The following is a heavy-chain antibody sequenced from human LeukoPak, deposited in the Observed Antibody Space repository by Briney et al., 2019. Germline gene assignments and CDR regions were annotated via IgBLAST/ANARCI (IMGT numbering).Heavy chain of an antibody. V-gene: IGHV4-38-2*01. CDR1: GYSISSGYY. D-gene: IGHD3-22*01. CDR3: ARVDYYDSSGYLY. CDR2: IYHSGST. Sequence: KPSETLSLTCAVSGYSISSGYYWGWIRQPPGKGLEWIGSIYHSGSTYYNPSLKSRVTISVDTSKNQSSLKLRSVTAADTAVYYCARVDYYDSSGYLYWGQGTLVTVSS. J-gene: IGHJ4*02.